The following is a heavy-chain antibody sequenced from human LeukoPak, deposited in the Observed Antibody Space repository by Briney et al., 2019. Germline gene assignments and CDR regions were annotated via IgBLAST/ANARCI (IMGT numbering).Heavy chain of an antibody. V-gene: IGHV4-39*01. J-gene: IGHJ5*02. D-gene: IGHD3-9*01. CDR2: IYYRGST. CDR1: GGSISSSSYY. CDR3: ARGILTGYYYNWFDP. Sequence: SETLSLTCTVSGGSISSSSYYWGWIRQPPGKGMEWLGSIYYRGSTYYNPSLKSRVTISVDTSKNQFSLKLSSVTAADTAVYYCARGILTGYYYNWFDPWGQGTLVTVSS.